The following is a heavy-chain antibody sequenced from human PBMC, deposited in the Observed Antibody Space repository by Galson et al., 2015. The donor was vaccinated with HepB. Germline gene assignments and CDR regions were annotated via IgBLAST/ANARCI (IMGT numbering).Heavy chain of an antibody. CDR3: ARDQSGSYYYDSSGYYFDAFDI. D-gene: IGHD3-22*01. CDR2: IIPILGIA. CDR1: GGTFSSYA. V-gene: IGHV1-69*04. J-gene: IGHJ3*02. Sequence: SVKVSCKASGGTFSSYAISWVRQAPGQGLEWMGRIIPILGIANYAQKFQGRVTITADKSTSTAYMELSSLRSEDTAVYYCARDQSGSYYYDSSGYYFDAFDIWGQGTMVTVSS.